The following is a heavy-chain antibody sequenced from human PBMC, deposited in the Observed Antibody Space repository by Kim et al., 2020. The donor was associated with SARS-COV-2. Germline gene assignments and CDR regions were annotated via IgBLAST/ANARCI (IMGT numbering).Heavy chain of an antibody. J-gene: IGHJ5*02. CDR3: AIREPVAS. Sequence: GGSLRLSCAASEFTFNYYAMSWVRQAPGKGLQWVSSISGTDDTTYYADSVRGRFTISRDTSKNTVHLQMNSLRAEDTAFYYCAIREPVASWGQGTLVTVSS. CDR2: ISGTDDTT. D-gene: IGHD1-26*01. V-gene: IGHV3-23*01. CDR1: EFTFNYYA.